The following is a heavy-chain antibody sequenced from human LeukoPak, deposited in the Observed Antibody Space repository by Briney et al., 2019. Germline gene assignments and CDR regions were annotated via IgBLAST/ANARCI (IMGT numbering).Heavy chain of an antibody. CDR3: ARGRLDTAMVPYINWFDP. CDR1: GFTFSSYG. J-gene: IGHJ5*02. V-gene: IGHV3-33*01. CDR2: IWYDGSNK. Sequence: GGSLRLSCAASGFTFSSYGMHWVRQAPGKGLEWVAVIWYDGSNKYYADSVKGRFTISRDNSENTLYLQMNSLRAEDTAVYYCARGRLDTAMVPYINWFDPWGQGTLVTVSS. D-gene: IGHD5-18*01.